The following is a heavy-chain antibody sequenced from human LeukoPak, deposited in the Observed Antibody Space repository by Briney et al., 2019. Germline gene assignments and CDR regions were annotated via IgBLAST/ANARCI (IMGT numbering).Heavy chain of an antibody. V-gene: IGHV1-2*02. Sequence: ASVKVSCKASGYTFTDYHLHWVRQAPGQGLEWVGWINPNPNSGGTSYAQKFQGRVTMTRDTSINTAYMELSGLRSDDTAVYFCARGSYGYDWGQGTLVTVSS. CDR1: GYTFTDYH. CDR2: INPNPNSGGT. CDR3: ARGSYGYD. D-gene: IGHD1-26*01. J-gene: IGHJ4*02.